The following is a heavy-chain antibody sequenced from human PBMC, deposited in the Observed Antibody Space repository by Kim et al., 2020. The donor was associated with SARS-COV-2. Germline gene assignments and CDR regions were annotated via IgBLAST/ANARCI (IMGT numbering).Heavy chain of an antibody. D-gene: IGHD5-18*01. Sequence: KGRFTISRDNAKNSLYLQMNSLRAEDTAVYYCAREPYGYGYSYYYYGMDVWGQGTTVTVSS. J-gene: IGHJ6*02. V-gene: IGHV3-48*03. CDR3: AREPYGYGYSYYYYGMDV.